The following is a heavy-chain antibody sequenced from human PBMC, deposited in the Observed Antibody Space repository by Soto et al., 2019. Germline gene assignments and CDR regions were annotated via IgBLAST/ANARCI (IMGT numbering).Heavy chain of an antibody. CDR1: GASISSSSYY. CDR2: IYDSGST. D-gene: IGHD3-22*01. J-gene: IGHJ4*02. Sequence: PSETLSLTCTVSGASISSSSYYWGWIRQPPGEGLEWIGSIYDSGSTYYNPSLKSRVTISVDTSKNQLSLKLSSVTAADTAVYYCARQLDSSGYYYSGAYYFDYWGQGTLVTVSS. V-gene: IGHV4-39*01. CDR3: ARQLDSSGYYYSGAYYFDY.